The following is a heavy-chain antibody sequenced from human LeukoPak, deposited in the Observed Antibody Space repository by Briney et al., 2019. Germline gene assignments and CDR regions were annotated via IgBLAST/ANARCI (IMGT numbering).Heavy chain of an antibody. D-gene: IGHD6-13*01. V-gene: IGHV1-3*01. J-gene: IGHJ6*02. Sequence: ASVKVSCKASGYTFTSYAMHWVRQAPGQRLEWMGWINAGNGNTKYSQKFQGRVTITRDTSASTAYMELSSLRSEDTAVYYCARDRVDVAAAGFLGYYGMDVWGQGTTVTVSS. CDR3: ARDRVDVAAAGFLGYYGMDV. CDR1: GYTFTSYA. CDR2: INAGNGNT.